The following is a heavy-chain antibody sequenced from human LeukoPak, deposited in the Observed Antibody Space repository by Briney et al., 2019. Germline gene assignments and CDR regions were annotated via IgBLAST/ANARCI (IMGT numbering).Heavy chain of an antibody. CDR2: IKSKTDGGTT. D-gene: IGHD3-3*01. V-gene: IGHV3-15*01. J-gene: IGHJ4*02. CDR1: GFTFSNAW. CDR3: TSRSFGVVTFDY. Sequence: GXXRLSCAASGFTFSNAWMSWVRQAPGKGLEWVGRIKSKTDGGTTDYAAPVKGRFTISRDDSKNTLYLQMNSLKTEDTAVYYCTSRSFGVVTFDYWGQGTLVTVSS.